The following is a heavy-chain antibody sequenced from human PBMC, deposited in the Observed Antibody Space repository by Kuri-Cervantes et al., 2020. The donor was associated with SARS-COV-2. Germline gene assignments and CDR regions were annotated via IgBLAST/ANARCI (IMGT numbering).Heavy chain of an antibody. J-gene: IGHJ4*02. Sequence: SETLSLTCTVSGGSISSGSYYWSWIRQPAGKGLEWIGYIYYSGSTNYNPSLKSRVTISVDTSKNQFSLKLSSVTAADTAVYYCARVRRVRFLEWLIDYWGQGTLVTVSS. CDR2: IYYSGST. CDR1: GGSISSGSYY. D-gene: IGHD3-3*01. CDR3: ARVRRVRFLEWLIDY. V-gene: IGHV4-61*10.